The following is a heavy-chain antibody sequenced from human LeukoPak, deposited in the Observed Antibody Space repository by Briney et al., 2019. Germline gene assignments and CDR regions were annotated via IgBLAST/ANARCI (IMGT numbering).Heavy chain of an antibody. V-gene: IGHV4-61*02. CDR1: GGSISSDTYY. CDR3: AGTRRYCSGGSCYNWFDP. J-gene: IGHJ5*02. Sequence: KPSQTLSLTCTVSGGSISSDTYYWSWIRQPAGKGLEWIGRIYTSGSTTYNSSLRSRLTISLDTSKNRVSLELTSVTAADTAVYYCAGTRRYCSGGSCYNWFDPWGQGTLVTVSS. D-gene: IGHD2-15*01. CDR2: IYTSGST.